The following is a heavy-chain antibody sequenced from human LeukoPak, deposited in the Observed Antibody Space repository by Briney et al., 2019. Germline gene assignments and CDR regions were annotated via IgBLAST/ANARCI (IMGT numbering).Heavy chain of an antibody. CDR3: ASIINWNDAEYFDY. D-gene: IGHD1-1*01. CDR1: GGSISSCY. J-gene: IGHJ4*02. CDR2: IYTSGST. V-gene: IGHV4-4*07. Sequence: SETLSLTCTVSGGSISSCYWSWIRQPAGKGLEWIGRIYTSGSTNYNPSLKSRVTISVDTSKNQFSLKLSSVTAADTAVYYCASIINWNDAEYFDYWGQGTLVTVSS.